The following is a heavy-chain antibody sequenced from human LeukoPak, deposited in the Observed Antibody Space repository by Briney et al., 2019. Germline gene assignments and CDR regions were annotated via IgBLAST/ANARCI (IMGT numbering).Heavy chain of an antibody. CDR1: GYTFTSYA. CDR3: ARDLPTSEWELVDAFDI. J-gene: IGHJ3*02. CDR2: INAGNGNT. Sequence: ASVKVSCKASGYTFTSYAMHWVRQAPGQRLEWMGWINAGNGNTKYSQKFQGRVTITRDTSASTAYTELSSLRSEDTAVYYCARDLPTSEWELVDAFDIWGQGTMVTVSS. D-gene: IGHD1-26*01. V-gene: IGHV1-3*01.